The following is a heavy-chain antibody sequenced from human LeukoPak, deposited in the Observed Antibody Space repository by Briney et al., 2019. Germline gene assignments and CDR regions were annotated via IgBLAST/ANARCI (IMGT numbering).Heavy chain of an antibody. CDR2: ISSSGSTI. CDR1: GFTFSDYY. Sequence: GGSLRLSCAASGFTFSDYYMSWIRQAPGKGLEWISYISSSGSTIYYADSVKGRFTISRDNAKNSLYLQMNSLRADDSAVYYCARGPSGSYPNWFDPWGQGTLVTVSS. J-gene: IGHJ5*02. V-gene: IGHV3-11*04. D-gene: IGHD1-26*01. CDR3: ARGPSGSYPNWFDP.